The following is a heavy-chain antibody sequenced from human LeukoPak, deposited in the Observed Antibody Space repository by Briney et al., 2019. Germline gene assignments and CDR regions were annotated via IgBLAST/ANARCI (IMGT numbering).Heavy chain of an antibody. CDR2: INPNSGGT. V-gene: IGHV1-2*02. Sequence: VSVKVSCKASGYTFTGYYMHWVRQAPGQGLEWMGWINPNSGGTNYAQKFQGRVTMTRDTSISTAYMELSRLRSDDTAVYYCARAAMVVYDAFDIWGQGTMVTVSS. CDR3: ARAAMVVYDAFDI. J-gene: IGHJ3*02. CDR1: GYTFTGYY. D-gene: IGHD5-18*01.